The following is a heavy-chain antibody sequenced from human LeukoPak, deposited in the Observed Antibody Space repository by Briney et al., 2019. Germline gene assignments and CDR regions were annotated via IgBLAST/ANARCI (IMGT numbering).Heavy chain of an antibody. V-gene: IGHV4-59*08. CDR2: IYDSGST. Sequence: SQKLYIARTAAGGSISRDWCSWVRQPPGKGLDWRGNIYDSGSTNYNPSLKSRLTISVDSSKKQFSLKLISVPAADTAVYYCARQGGYASPFDYWGQGTLVTVSS. J-gene: IGHJ4*02. CDR3: ARQGGYASPFDY. D-gene: IGHD5-12*01. CDR1: GGSISRDW.